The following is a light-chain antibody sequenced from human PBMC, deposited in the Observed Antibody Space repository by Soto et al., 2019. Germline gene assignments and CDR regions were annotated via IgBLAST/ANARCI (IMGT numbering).Light chain of an antibody. J-gene: IGLJ1*01. CDR1: SSDFGGYNY. Sequence: QSVLTQPRSASGSPGQSLTSSCTGTSSDFGGYNYVSWYQQHPAKAPKLIIFDVSKRPSGVPNRFSGSKSGNTVSLTISGLRAEDEADYYCCSYVGRNTYVFGTGTKVTVL. CDR3: CSYVGRNTYV. CDR2: DVS. V-gene: IGLV2-11*01.